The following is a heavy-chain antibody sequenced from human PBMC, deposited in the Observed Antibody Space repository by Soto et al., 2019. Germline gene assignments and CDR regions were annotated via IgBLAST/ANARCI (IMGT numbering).Heavy chain of an antibody. Sequence: VGSLRLSCVASGYNFNNYAMSWVRQAPGERLEWVSFISSSGGTTYYADSVKGRFTISRDNSRNTVFLQMNTLGAEDTAIYYCATFMTVTCAGWGRASEYCGQGT. J-gene: IGHJ4*02. CDR3: ATFMTVTCAGWGRASEY. V-gene: IGHV3-23*01. CDR2: ISSSGGTT. D-gene: IGHD4-4*01. CDR1: GYNFNNYA.